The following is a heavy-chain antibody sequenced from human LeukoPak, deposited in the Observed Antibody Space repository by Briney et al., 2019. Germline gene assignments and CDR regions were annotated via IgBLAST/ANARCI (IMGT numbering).Heavy chain of an antibody. CDR2: INPNTGGT. CDR1: GYTFTRYY. Sequence: ASVKVSCKASGYTFTRYYLHWVRPAPGQRLEWMGWINPNTGGTKYAQKFQGRVTMTRDTSISTAYMEVTRLTSDDTAVYYCARALVPAAQRLSSWGQGTLVTVSS. CDR3: ARALVPAAQRLSS. J-gene: IGHJ5*02. D-gene: IGHD2-2*01. V-gene: IGHV1-2*02.